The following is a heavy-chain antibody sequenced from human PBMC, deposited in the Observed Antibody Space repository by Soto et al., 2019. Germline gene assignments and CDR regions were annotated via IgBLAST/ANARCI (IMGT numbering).Heavy chain of an antibody. Sequence: QVQLVESGGGVVQPGRSLRLSCAASGFTFSSYGMHWVRQAPGKGLEWVAVISYDGSNKYYVDSVKGRFTISRDNSKNTLYLQMNSLRAEDTAVYYCAKDKGIVGATPHYWGQGTLVTVSS. CDR2: ISYDGSNK. CDR3: AKDKGIVGATPHY. J-gene: IGHJ4*02. V-gene: IGHV3-30*18. D-gene: IGHD1-26*01. CDR1: GFTFSSYG.